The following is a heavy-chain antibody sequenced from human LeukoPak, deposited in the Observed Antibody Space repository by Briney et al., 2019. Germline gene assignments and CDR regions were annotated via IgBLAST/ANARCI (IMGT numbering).Heavy chain of an antibody. CDR1: GFIFSNYA. CDR3: AKRGGSIWYQFDS. CDR2: LSASGGNT. Sequence: PGGSLRLSCVASGFIFSNYAMSWVRQAPGKGLEWVSTLSASGGNTYYADSVKGRFTISRDTSKNMVYLQMNSLRAEDTAVYFCAKRGGSIWYQFDSWGQGTLVTVS. V-gene: IGHV3-23*01. J-gene: IGHJ4*02. D-gene: IGHD6-13*01.